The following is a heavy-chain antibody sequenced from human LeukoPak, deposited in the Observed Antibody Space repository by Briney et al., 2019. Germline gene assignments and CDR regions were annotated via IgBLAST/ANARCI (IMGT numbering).Heavy chain of an antibody. V-gene: IGHV3-21*01. J-gene: IGHJ4*02. CDR2: ISVGSNYI. CDR1: RYTFSSYS. D-gene: IGHD3-22*01. Sequence: GGTLTLSCAASRYTFSSYSIIWLRQAPGKGLEWVSYISVGSNYIYYADSGRGRFSISGDDARNSLYLQMDSLRGDDTAVYYCARLRRNRDRSGYYYYYDYWGQGTLVTVSS. CDR3: ARLRRNRDRSGYYYYYDY.